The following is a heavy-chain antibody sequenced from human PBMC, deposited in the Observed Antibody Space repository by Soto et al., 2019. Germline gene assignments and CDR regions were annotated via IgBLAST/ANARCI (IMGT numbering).Heavy chain of an antibody. CDR2: IIPILGIA. CDR1: GGTFSSYT. V-gene: IGHV1-69*04. D-gene: IGHD3-22*01. Sequence: SVKVSCKASGGTFSSYTISWVRQAPGQGLEWMGRIIPILGIANYAQKFQGRVTITADKSTSTAYMELSSLRSEDTAVYYCARDSATYYYDSSGYSAFDIWGQGTMVTVSS. CDR3: ARDSATYYYDSSGYSAFDI. J-gene: IGHJ3*02.